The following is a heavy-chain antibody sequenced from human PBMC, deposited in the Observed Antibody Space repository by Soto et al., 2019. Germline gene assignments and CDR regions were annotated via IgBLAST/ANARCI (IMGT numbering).Heavy chain of an antibody. D-gene: IGHD2-15*01. V-gene: IGHV3-33*01. J-gene: IGHJ4*02. Sequence: QVHLVESGGGVVQPGGSLRLSCAASGFTFSSYAIHWVRQAPGKGLEWVAIIWFDGSNKYYADSVKCRFSISRDNSKNPLFLQMDSLRAEDTAVYYCARGQLPAATPYFDFWGQGTLVIVSS. CDR3: ARGQLPAATPYFDF. CDR2: IWFDGSNK. CDR1: GFTFSSYA.